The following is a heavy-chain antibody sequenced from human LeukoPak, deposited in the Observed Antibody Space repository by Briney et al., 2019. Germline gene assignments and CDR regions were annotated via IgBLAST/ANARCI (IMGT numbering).Heavy chain of an antibody. J-gene: IGHJ4*02. CDR2: IYTSGST. CDR1: GGSISSNY. D-gene: IGHD6-19*01. Sequence: SETLSLTCTVSGGSISSNYRSWIRQPAGKGLGWIGRIYTSGSTNYNPSLKSRVTRSVDTSKNQFSLKLSSVTAADTAVYYCARGSGWSSYYFDYWGQGTLVTVSS. CDR3: ARGSGWSSYYFDY. V-gene: IGHV4-4*07.